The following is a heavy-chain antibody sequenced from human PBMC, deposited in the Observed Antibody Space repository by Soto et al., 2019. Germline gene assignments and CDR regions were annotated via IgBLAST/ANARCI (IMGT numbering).Heavy chain of an antibody. Sequence: QVQLVESGGGVVQPGRSLRLSCAASGFTFSSYAMHWVRQAPGKGLEWVAVISNDGSSKYYADSVKGRFTMSRDNSKNTLYLQRNSLRAEDTAVYYGARIPREPVHRGMVYWGQGTLVTVSS. CDR3: ARIPREPVHRGMVY. CDR1: GFTFSSYA. D-gene: IGHD5-18*01. J-gene: IGHJ4*02. CDR2: ISNDGSSK. V-gene: IGHV3-30-3*01.